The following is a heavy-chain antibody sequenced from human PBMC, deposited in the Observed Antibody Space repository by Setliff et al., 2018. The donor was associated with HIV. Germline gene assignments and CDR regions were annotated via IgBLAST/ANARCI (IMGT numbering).Heavy chain of an antibody. Sequence: GGPLRLSCAASGFTFSDYWMTWVRQAPGKGLEWVDNIKQDGSEKYCVDSLKGRFTIPRDNAKNSLYLQMNSLGAEDTAVYYCARGRRVSSNYYYYYYMDVWGKGTTVTGS. D-gene: IGHD2-2*01. CDR2: IKQDGSEK. CDR3: ARGRRVSSNYYYYYYMDV. CDR1: GFTFSDYW. V-gene: IGHV3-7*03. J-gene: IGHJ6*03.